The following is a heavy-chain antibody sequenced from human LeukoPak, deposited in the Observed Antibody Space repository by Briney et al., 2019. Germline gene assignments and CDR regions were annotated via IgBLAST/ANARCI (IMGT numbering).Heavy chain of an antibody. J-gene: IGHJ6*02. CDR3: ARGRSNYYGMDV. V-gene: IGHV4-59*01. CDR1: DGSINSYY. D-gene: IGHD1-26*01. Sequence: SETLSLTCSVSDGSINSYYWNWIRRPPGKGLEWIGYICYNGNTNYSPSLKSRVTMSVDTSKNLFSLKVSSVTAADTAVYYCARGRSNYYGMDVWGQGTTVTVSS. CDR2: ICYNGNT.